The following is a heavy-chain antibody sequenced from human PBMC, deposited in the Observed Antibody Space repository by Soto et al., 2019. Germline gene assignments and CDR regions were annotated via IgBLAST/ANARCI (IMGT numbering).Heavy chain of an antibody. CDR1: GGSISSYY. Sequence: PSETLSLTCTVSGGSISSYYWSWIRQPPGKGLEWIGYIYYSGSTNYNPSLKSRVTISVDTSKNQFSLKLSSVTAADTAVYYCARDLWGAGTDYYYYIDVWAKGTTVTVSS. CDR3: ARDLWGAGTDYYYYIDV. J-gene: IGHJ6*03. CDR2: IYYSGST. V-gene: IGHV4-59*01. D-gene: IGHD3-16*01.